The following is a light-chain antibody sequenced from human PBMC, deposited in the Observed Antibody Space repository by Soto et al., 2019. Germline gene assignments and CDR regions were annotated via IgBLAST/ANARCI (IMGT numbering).Light chain of an antibody. CDR3: QQRSNWPLT. CDR1: QSVSSY. V-gene: IGKV3-11*01. J-gene: IGKJ4*01. Sequence: EKVMTQSPATLSVSPGERATLSCRASQSVSSYLAWYQHKPGQAPRLLIYDASTRATDIPARFSGSGSGTDFTLTISSLESEDSAIYYCQQRSNWPLTLGGGTKVDIK. CDR2: DAS.